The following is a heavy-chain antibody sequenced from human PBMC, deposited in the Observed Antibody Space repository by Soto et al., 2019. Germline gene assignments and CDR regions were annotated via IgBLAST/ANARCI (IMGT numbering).Heavy chain of an antibody. CDR3: AAVMGSDYDYVWGSLSFDH. V-gene: IGHV3-23*01. CDR1: GFIFVTTA. D-gene: IGHD3-16*01. J-gene: IGHJ4*02. CDR2: ISGSGVRT. Sequence: VQLLQSGGGLVQPGGSLRLSCEASGFIFVTTAMGWVRQAPGKGLEWVSTISGSGVRTYYADSVKGRFTISRGNSKNTLFLQRNSLRADDTAVYFCAAVMGSDYDYVWGSLSFDHWGQGALVTVST.